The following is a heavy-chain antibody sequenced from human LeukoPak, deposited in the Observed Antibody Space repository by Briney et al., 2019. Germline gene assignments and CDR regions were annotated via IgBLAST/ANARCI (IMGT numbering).Heavy chain of an antibody. CDR2: ISSSSSYI. CDR3: ARDLGGDYFDY. V-gene: IGHV3-21*01. Sequence: GGSLRLSCAASGFTVSNIYMSWVRQAPGKGLEWVSSISSSSSYIYYADSVRGRFTISRDNAKNSLYLQMNSLRAEDTAVYYCARDLGGDYFDYWGQGTLVTVSS. J-gene: IGHJ4*02. CDR1: GFTVSNIY. D-gene: IGHD1-26*01.